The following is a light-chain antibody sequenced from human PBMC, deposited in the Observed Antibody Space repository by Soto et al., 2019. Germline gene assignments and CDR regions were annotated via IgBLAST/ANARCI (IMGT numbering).Light chain of an antibody. Sequence: QSALTQPPSASGSPGQSVTISCTGTGSDVGGYNYVSWYQQHPGKAPKLIIYEVTERPSGVPDRFSGSKSANTASLTVSGLQAEDEAEYYCSSYAGYNYAVCGGGTKLTVL. CDR1: GSDVGGYNY. V-gene: IGLV2-8*01. J-gene: IGLJ7*01. CDR2: EVT. CDR3: SSYAGYNYAV.